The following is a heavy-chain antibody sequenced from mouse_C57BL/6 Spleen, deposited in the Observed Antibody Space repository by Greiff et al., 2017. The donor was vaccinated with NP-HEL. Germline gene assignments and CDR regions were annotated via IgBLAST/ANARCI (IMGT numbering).Heavy chain of an antibody. V-gene: IGHV1-80*01. CDR1: GYAFSSYW. CDR3: ARGNSKEGEKNY. D-gene: IGHD2-5*01. Sequence: QVQLKESGAELVKPGASVKISCKASGYAFSSYWMNWVKQRPGKGLEWIGQIYPGDGDTNYNGKFKGKATLTADKSSSTAYMQLSSLTSEDSAVYFCARGNSKEGEKNYWGQGTTLTVSS. CDR2: IYPGDGDT. J-gene: IGHJ2*01.